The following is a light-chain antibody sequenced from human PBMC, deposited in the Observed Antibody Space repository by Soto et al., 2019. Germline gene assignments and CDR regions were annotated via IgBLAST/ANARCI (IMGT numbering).Light chain of an antibody. CDR2: DVS. Sequence: QSALTQPRSVSGSPGQSVTISCTGTSSDVGGYNYVSWYQQHPGKAPKLMIYDVSKRPSGVPDRFSGSKSGNTASLTISGLHAEDEADYYCCSYAGSYTFVGVVFGGGTKLTVL. J-gene: IGLJ2*01. CDR1: SSDVGGYNY. V-gene: IGLV2-11*01. CDR3: CSYAGSYTFVGVV.